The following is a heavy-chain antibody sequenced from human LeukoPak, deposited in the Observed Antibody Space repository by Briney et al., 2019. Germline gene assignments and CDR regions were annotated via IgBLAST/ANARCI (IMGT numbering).Heavy chain of an antibody. V-gene: IGHV4-59*12. CDR2: IYHSGST. CDR1: GGSISSYY. D-gene: IGHD2-15*01. Sequence: PSETLSLTCTVSGGSISSYYWSWIRQPPGKGLEWIGYIYHSGSTYYNPSLKSRVTISVDRSKNQFSLKLSSVTAADTAVYYCARESLDCSGGSCYPDYFDYWGQGTLVTVSS. J-gene: IGHJ4*02. CDR3: ARESLDCSGGSCYPDYFDY.